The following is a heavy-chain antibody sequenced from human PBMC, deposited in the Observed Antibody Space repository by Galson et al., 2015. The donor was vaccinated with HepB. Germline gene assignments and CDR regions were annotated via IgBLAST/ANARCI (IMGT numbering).Heavy chain of an antibody. D-gene: IGHD3-16*02. CDR2: IDQDGREK. Sequence: SLRLSCAASGFTFSTYWMSWVRQAPGKGLEWVGNIDQDGREKNYVDSVKGRFTISRDNAKNSLFLQINSLRAEDTALYRCARGSAGGGAIGLANWLDPWGQGTLVTVSS. CDR3: ARGSAGGGAIGLANWLDP. CDR1: GFTFSTYW. V-gene: IGHV3-7*03. J-gene: IGHJ5*02.